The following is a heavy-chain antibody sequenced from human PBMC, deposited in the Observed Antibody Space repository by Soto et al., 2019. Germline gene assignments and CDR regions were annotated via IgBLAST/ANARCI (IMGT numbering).Heavy chain of an antibody. D-gene: IGHD4-4*01. CDR2: IKSKTDGGTT. CDR3: TTVHTVYYYGMDV. J-gene: IGHJ6*02. Sequence: GGSLRLSCAAAGFTFSNAWMSWVRQAPGKGLEWVGRIKSKTDGGTTDYAAPVKGRFTISRDDSKNTLYLQMNSLKTEDTAVYYCTTVHTVYYYGMDVWGQVTTVTVSS. CDR1: GFTFSNAW. V-gene: IGHV3-15*01.